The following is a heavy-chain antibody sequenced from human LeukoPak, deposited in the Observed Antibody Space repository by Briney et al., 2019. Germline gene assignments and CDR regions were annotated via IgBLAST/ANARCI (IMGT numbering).Heavy chain of an antibody. V-gene: IGHV4-61*02. CDR2: IYTSGST. D-gene: IGHD3-10*01. CDR3: ALDYYGSGYYYYYMDV. Sequence: SETLSLTCTVSGGSISSSNYYWNWIRQPAGKGLEWIGRIYTSGSTNYNPSLKSRVTISVDTSKNQFSLKLSSVTAADTALYYCALDYYGSGYYYYYMDVWGKGTTVTVSS. CDR1: GGSISSSNYY. J-gene: IGHJ6*03.